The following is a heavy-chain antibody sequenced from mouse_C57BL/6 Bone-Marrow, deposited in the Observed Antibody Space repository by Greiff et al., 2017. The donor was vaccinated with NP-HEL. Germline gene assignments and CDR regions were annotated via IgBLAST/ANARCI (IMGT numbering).Heavy chain of an antibody. J-gene: IGHJ4*01. CDR3: ATYSNYAMDY. Sequence: EVKLVESGGGLVKPGGSLKLSCAASGFTFSDYGMHWVRQAPEKGLEWVAYISSGSSTIYYADTVKGRFTISRDNAKNTLFLQMTSLKSEDAAMYYRATYSNYAMDYWGQGTSVTVSS. CDR1: GFTFSDYG. D-gene: IGHD2-5*01. CDR2: ISSGSSTI. V-gene: IGHV5-17*01.